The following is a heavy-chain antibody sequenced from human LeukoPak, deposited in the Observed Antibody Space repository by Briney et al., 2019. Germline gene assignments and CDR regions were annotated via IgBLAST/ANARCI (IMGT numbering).Heavy chain of an antibody. D-gene: IGHD3-3*01. J-gene: IGHJ4*02. CDR2: IYYSGST. Sequence: SETLSLTCTVSGGSISSYYWSWIRQPPGKGLEWIGYIYYSGSTNYNPSLKSRVTISVDTSKNQFSLKLSSVTAADTAVYYCARNLRGDFWSGSVVDYWGQGTLVTVSS. CDR3: ARNLRGDFWSGSVVDY. CDR1: GGSISSYY. V-gene: IGHV4-59*08.